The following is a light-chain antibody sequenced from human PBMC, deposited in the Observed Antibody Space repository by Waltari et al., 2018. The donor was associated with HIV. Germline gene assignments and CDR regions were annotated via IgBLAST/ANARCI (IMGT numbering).Light chain of an antibody. CDR3: QQYGSALYT. V-gene: IGKV3-20*01. J-gene: IGKJ2*01. Sequence: VLTQSPRTLSLSTGEGATLSCRASQTIDSDYLAWYQRRAGQPPRLLIYGATSRASGIPDRFSGSGSGTEFNLTINRLEAEDFGVYYCQQYGSALYTFGQGTNLESK. CDR1: QTIDSDY. CDR2: GAT.